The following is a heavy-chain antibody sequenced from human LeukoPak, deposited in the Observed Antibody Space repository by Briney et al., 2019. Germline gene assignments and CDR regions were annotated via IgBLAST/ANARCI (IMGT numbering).Heavy chain of an antibody. CDR2: IYYRGST. Sequence: KPSETLSLTCTVSGGSISSSSYYWGWIRQPPGKGLEWIGSIYYRGSTTYNPSLKSRVSISLDTARNQFSLNLSSVTAADTAVYYCAKLEVGRFDPWGQGTLVTVSS. D-gene: IGHD7-27*01. CDR1: GGSISSSSYY. CDR3: AKLEVGRFDP. J-gene: IGHJ5*02. V-gene: IGHV4-39*07.